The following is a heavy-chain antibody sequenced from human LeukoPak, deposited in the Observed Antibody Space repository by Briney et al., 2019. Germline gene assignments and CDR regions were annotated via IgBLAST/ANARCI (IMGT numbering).Heavy chain of an antibody. D-gene: IGHD5-18*01. V-gene: IGHV1-2*02. Sequence: ASVKVSCKASGYTFTGYYMHWVRQAPGQVLEWMGWINPNSGGINYAQKFQGRVTMTRDTSITTAYMELSRLRSDDTAVYYCARGPFRNVDTAMVASRFDPWGQGTLVTVSS. CDR3: ARGPFRNVDTAMVASRFDP. J-gene: IGHJ5*02. CDR2: INPNSGGI. CDR1: GYTFTGYY.